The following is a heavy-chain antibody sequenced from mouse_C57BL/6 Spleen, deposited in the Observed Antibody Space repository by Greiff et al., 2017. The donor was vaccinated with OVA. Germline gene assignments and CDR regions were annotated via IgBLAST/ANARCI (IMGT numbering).Heavy chain of an antibody. CDR3: ARSWDRAWFAY. CDR1: GYAFSSSW. CDR2: IYPGDGDT. Sequence: VQVVESGPELVKPGASVKISCKASGYAFSSSWMNWVKQRPGKGLEWIGRIYPGDGDTNYNGKFKGKATLTADKSSSTAYMQLSSLTSEDSAVYFCARSWDRAWFAYWGQGTLVTVSA. D-gene: IGHD3-3*01. J-gene: IGHJ3*01. V-gene: IGHV1-82*01.